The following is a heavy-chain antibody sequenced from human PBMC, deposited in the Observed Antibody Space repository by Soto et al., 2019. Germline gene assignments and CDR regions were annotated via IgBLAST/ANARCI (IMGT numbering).Heavy chain of an antibody. Sequence: SETLSLTCTVSGGSVSSGSYYWSWIRQPPGKGLEWIGYIYYSGSTNYNPSLKSRVTISVDTSKNQFSLKLNPVTAADTAVYYCASTQAAGSSGWYGGFDNWGQGTQVTVSS. V-gene: IGHV4-61*01. CDR3: ASTQAAGSSGWYGGFDN. CDR2: IYYSGST. CDR1: GGSVSSGSYY. D-gene: IGHD6-19*01. J-gene: IGHJ4*02.